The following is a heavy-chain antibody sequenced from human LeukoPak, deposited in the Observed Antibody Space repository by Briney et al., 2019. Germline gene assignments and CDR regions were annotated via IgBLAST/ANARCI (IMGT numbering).Heavy chain of an antibody. V-gene: IGHV4-34*01. CDR1: GGSFSGYY. CDR3: ARVTGVRLYYFDY. Sequence: SSETLSLTCAVYGGSFSGYYWSWIRQPPGKGLEWIGEINHSGSTNYNPSLKSRVTISVDTSKNQFSLKLSSVTAADTAVYYCARVTGVRLYYFDYWGQGTLVTVSS. J-gene: IGHJ4*02. CDR2: INHSGST. D-gene: IGHD7-27*01.